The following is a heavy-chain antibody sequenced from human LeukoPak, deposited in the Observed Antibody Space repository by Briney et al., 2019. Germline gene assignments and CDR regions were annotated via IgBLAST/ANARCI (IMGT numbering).Heavy chain of an antibody. Sequence: SETLSPTCTVSGGSISSPYWSWIRQPAGKGLEWIGSIHTSGTTNYNPSLKSRVTMSIDTSKNQFSLNLNSVTAADTAVYYCARDLPMTYWGQGTLVTVSS. CDR1: GGSISSPY. CDR2: IHTSGTT. V-gene: IGHV4-4*07. CDR3: ARDLPMTY. J-gene: IGHJ4*02.